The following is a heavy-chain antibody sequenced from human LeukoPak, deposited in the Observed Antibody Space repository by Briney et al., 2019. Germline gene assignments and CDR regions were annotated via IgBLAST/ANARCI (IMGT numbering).Heavy chain of an antibody. CDR2: INSDGSST. CDR3: AKFVFGGNGYFDY. D-gene: IGHD3-16*01. J-gene: IGHJ4*02. Sequence: PGGSLRLSCAASGFTFSRHWMHWVRQAPGKGLVWVSRINSDGSSTSYADSVKGRFTISRDNSKNTLYLQTNSLRAEDTAVYYCAKFVFGGNGYFDYWGQGTLVTVSS. CDR1: GFTFSRHW. V-gene: IGHV3-74*01.